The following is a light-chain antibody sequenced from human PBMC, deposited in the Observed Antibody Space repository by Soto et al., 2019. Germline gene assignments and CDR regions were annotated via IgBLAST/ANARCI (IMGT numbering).Light chain of an antibody. CDR2: AAS. CDR1: QSVKSN. J-gene: IGKJ1*01. CDR3: HQSDNWASWT. V-gene: IGKV3-15*01. Sequence: EIVMTQSPATLAVFPGERATLSCRASQSVKSNLAWYQQKPGQAPRLLIYAASSRATGVPARFSGSGSGTEFTLTISNLQSEDSAIDYCHQSDNWASWTFGQGTKVEIK.